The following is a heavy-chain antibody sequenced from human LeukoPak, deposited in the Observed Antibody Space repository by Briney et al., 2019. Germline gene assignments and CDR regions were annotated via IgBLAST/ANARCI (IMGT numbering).Heavy chain of an antibody. D-gene: IGHD1-1*01. J-gene: IGHJ4*02. V-gene: IGHV3-7*01. CDR3: AGDLPNGFFDY. Sequence: GGSLRLSCATSGFTFSDYWMTWVRQAPGKGLEWLINIKEDSSDQSSVDSVKGRFIISRDNAKNLLYLQMNSLRPDDTAVYYCAGDLPNGFFDYWGQGTLVTVSS. CDR2: IKEDSSDQ. CDR1: GFTFSDYW.